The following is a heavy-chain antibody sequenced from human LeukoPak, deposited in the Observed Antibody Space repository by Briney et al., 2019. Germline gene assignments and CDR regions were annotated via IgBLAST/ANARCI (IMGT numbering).Heavy chain of an antibody. D-gene: IGHD6-13*01. CDR3: AREPGIEAPGHKGPNKT. V-gene: IGHV1-18*01. CDR2: ISAYNGNT. CDR1: GYTFTSYG. Sequence: ASVKVSCKASGYTFTSYGISWVRQAPGQGLEWMGWISAYNGNTNYAQKLQGRVTMTTDTSTSTAYMELRSLRSDDTAVYYCAREPGIEAPGHKGPNKTWGQGNLFTASS. J-gene: IGHJ5*02.